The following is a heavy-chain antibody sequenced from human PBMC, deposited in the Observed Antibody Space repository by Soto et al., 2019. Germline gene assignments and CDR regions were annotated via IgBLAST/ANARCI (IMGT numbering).Heavy chain of an antibody. CDR1: GGTFSSYT. D-gene: IGHD6-13*01. J-gene: IGHJ5*01. Sequence: QVQLVQSGAEVKKPGSSVKVSCKASGGTFSSYTISWVRQAPGQGLEWMGRIIPILGIANYAQKFQGRVTITADKSTSTAYMELSSLRSEDTAVYYCARDSEWQLVLEGWFDSWGQGTLVTVSS. V-gene: IGHV1-69*08. CDR3: ARDSEWQLVLEGWFDS. CDR2: IIPILGIA.